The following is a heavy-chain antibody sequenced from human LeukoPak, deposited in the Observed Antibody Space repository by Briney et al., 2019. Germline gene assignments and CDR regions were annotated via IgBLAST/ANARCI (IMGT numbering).Heavy chain of an antibody. CDR1: GYTFTSYY. Sequence: ASVKVSCKASGYTFTSYYMHWVRQAPGQGLEWMGIINPSGGSTSYAQKFQGRVTMTRDTSTSTVYMGLRSLRSDDTAVYYCARDSHQGMSYYDFWSGVKYWGQGTLVTVSS. D-gene: IGHD3-3*01. CDR2: INPSGGST. CDR3: ARDSHQGMSYYDFWSGVKY. V-gene: IGHV1-46*01. J-gene: IGHJ4*02.